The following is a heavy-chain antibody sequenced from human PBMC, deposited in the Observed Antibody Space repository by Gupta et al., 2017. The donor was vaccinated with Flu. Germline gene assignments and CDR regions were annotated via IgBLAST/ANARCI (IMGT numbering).Heavy chain of an antibody. CDR1: GGSISSYY. Sequence: VLLQASLPGLVKPSETLSLTCNVSGGSISSYYWSWIRQPPGKGLEWIGYIYYSGSTYYNPSLKSRVTISIDTSKNQFSLTLSSVTAADPAVDYCARDRGSYLNYFYNYGMDVGGQGTTVTVSS. CDR2: IYYSGST. V-gene: IGHV4-59*01. CDR3: ARDRGSYLNYFYNYGMDV. D-gene: IGHD1-26*01. J-gene: IGHJ6*02.